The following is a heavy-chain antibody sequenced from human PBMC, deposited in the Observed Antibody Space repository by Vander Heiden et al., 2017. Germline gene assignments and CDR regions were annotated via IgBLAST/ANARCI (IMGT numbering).Heavy chain of an antibody. Sequence: QVQLQESGPGLVKPSETLSLTCTVSGGSISSYYWSWIRPPAGKGLEWIGRIYTSGSTNYYPSLKSRVTMSVDTAKNQFSMKMSSVTAADTAVYCFARDRGSSGYDYWGQGTLVTVSS. V-gene: IGHV4-4*07. D-gene: IGHD6-19*01. CDR3: ARDRGSSGYDY. J-gene: IGHJ4*02. CDR2: IYTSGST. CDR1: GGSISSYY.